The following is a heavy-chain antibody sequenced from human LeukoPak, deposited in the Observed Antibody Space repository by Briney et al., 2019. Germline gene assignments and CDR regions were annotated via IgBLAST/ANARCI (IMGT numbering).Heavy chain of an antibody. V-gene: IGHV1-2*02. CDR3: ARDPIAANWFDP. Sequence: ASVKVSCKASGYTFTGYYMHWVRQAPGQGLEWMGWINPNSGGTNYAQKFQGRVTMTRDTSISTAYMELGRLRSDDTAVYYCARDPIAANWFDPWGQGTLVTVSS. J-gene: IGHJ5*02. D-gene: IGHD6-25*01. CDR1: GYTFTGYY. CDR2: INPNSGGT.